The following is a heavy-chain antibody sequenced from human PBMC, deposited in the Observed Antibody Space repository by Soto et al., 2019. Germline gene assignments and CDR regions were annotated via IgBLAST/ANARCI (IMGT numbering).Heavy chain of an antibody. CDR3: ATPRPGTHGYGY. Sequence: EVQLLESGGGLVQPGGSLRLSCAASGITLSNAWMTWVRQAPGKGLEWVGRIKSKADGSTTEYGSPVKDRFIITRDDSENTLDLQMHSLKTEDTAVYYCATPRPGTHGYGYWGQGTLVTVSS. CDR2: IKSKADGSTT. V-gene: IGHV3-15*01. J-gene: IGHJ4*02. CDR1: GITLSNAW. D-gene: IGHD5-18*01.